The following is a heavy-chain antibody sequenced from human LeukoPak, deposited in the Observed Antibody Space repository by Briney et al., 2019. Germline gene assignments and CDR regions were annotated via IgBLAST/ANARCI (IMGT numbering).Heavy chain of an antibody. V-gene: IGHV3-53*01. CDR1: GFTVSSNY. D-gene: IGHD3-9*01. CDR3: TSDTYYDILTGYYGMDV. J-gene: IGHJ6*02. CDR2: IYSGGTT. Sequence: GGSLRLSCAASGFTVSSNYMNWVRQAPGKGLEWVSVIYSGGTTYYADSVKGRFTISRDNSKNTLYLQMNSLRAEDTAVYYCTSDTYYDILTGYYGMDVWGQGTTVTVSS.